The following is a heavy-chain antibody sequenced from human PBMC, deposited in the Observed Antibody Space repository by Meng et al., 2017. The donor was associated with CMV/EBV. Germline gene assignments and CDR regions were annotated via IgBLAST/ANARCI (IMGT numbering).Heavy chain of an antibody. D-gene: IGHD4-17*01. V-gene: IGHV3-21*01. CDR2: ISSTGTFI. CDR1: GFTFDRYT. Sequence: GESLKISCAASGFTFDRYTMAWVRRAPGKGLEWVSSISSTGTFIHYADSVEGRFTIARDNTKTSLYLQMDTLRAEDTAVYYCAGVAYDYGDRHFAYWGQGALVTVSS. CDR3: AGVAYDYGDRHFAY. J-gene: IGHJ4*02.